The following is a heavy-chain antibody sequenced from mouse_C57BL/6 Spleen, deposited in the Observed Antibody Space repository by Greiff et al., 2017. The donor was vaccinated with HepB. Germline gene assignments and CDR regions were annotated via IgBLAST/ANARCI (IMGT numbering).Heavy chain of an antibody. Sequence: EVKLVESGEGLVKPGGSLKLSCAASGFTFSSYAMSWVRQTPEKRLEWVAYISSGGDYIYYADTVKGRFTISRDNARNTLYLQMSSLKSEDTAMYYCTRGPPTYYSNWYVDVWGTGTTVTVSS. CDR1: GFTFSSYA. V-gene: IGHV5-9-1*02. CDR3: TRGPPTYYSNWYVDV. J-gene: IGHJ1*03. CDR2: ISSGGDYI. D-gene: IGHD2-12*01.